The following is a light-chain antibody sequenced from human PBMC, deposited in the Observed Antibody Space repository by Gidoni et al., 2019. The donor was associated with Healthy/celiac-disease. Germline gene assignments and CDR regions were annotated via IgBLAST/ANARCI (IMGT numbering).Light chain of an antibody. CDR2: SNN. CDR1: SSNLGSNP. V-gene: IGLV1-44*01. CDR3: AAWDDSLNARV. Sequence: QSVLTQPPSASGTPGQRVPIPCSGSSSNLGSNPVNWYQQLPGTAPKLLIYSNNQRPSGVPDRFSGSKSGTSASLAISGLQSEDEADYYCAAWDDSLNARVFGGGTKLTVL. J-gene: IGLJ3*02.